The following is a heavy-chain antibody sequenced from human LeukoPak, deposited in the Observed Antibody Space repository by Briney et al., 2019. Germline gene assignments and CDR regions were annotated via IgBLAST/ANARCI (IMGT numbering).Heavy chain of an antibody. Sequence: GGSLRLSCAASGFTFSDYYMSWIRQAPGKGLEWVSYISSSGSTIYYADSVKGRFTISRDNAKNSLYLQMNSLRAEDTAVYYCAREFWFIAAAGNPNGYGMDVWGQGTTVTVSS. CDR1: GFTFSDYY. CDR3: AREFWFIAAAGNPNGYGMDV. J-gene: IGHJ6*02. V-gene: IGHV3-11*04. CDR2: ISSSGSTI. D-gene: IGHD6-13*01.